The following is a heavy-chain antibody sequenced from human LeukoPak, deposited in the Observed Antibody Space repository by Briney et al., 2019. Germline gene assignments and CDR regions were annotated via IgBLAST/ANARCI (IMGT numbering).Heavy chain of an antibody. J-gene: IGHJ4*02. V-gene: IGHV1-69*13. CDR2: IIPIFGTA. CDR1: GGTFSSYA. D-gene: IGHD3-22*01. CDR3: ARGLGDYYDSSGYYD. Sequence: ASVKVSCKASGGTFSSYAISWVRQAPGQGLGWMGGIIPIFGTANYAQKFQGRVTITADESTSTAYMELSSLRSEDTAVYYCARGLGDYYDSSGYYDWGQGTLVTVSS.